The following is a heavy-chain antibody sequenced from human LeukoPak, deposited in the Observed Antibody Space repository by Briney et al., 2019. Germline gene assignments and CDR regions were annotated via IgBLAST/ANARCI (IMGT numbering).Heavy chain of an antibody. CDR2: IKSKTDGGTT. Sequence: GGSLRLSCAASGFTFSNAWMSWVRQAPGKGLEWVGRIKSKTDGGTTDYAAPVKGRFTISRDDSKNTLYLQMNSLKTEDTAVYYCTTDHPEYYYGSGSYYTPFFDDWGQRTLVTVSS. J-gene: IGHJ4*02. CDR1: GFTFSNAW. CDR3: TTDHPEYYYGSGSYYTPFFDD. V-gene: IGHV3-15*01. D-gene: IGHD3-10*01.